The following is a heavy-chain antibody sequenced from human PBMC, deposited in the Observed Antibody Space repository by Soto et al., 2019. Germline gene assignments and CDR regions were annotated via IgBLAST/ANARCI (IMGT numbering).Heavy chain of an antibody. CDR3: ARRMRGNQLLIYGGYGMAV. J-gene: IGHJ6*02. CDR2: IYPGDSDT. CDR1: GYSFTSYW. V-gene: IGHV5-51*01. Sequence: GESLKISCKGSGYSFTSYWIGWVRQMPGKGLEWMGIIYPGDSDTRYSPSFQGQVTISADKSISTAYLQWSSLKASDTAMYYCARRMRGNQLLIYGGYGMAVWGQGTTVTVSS. D-gene: IGHD2-2*01.